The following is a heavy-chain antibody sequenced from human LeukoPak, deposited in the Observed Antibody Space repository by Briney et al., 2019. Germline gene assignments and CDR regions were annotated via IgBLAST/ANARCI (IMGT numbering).Heavy chain of an antibody. J-gene: IGHJ4*02. Sequence: SETLSLTCTVSGGSISGYYWSWIQQPPGKGLEWIGYIYYSGSTNYNPSLKSRVTISVDTSKNQFSLKLSSVTAADTAVYYCARHGSSWYYFDYWGQGTLVTVSS. CDR2: IYYSGST. D-gene: IGHD6-13*01. CDR3: ARHGSSWYYFDY. CDR1: GGSISGYY. V-gene: IGHV4-59*08.